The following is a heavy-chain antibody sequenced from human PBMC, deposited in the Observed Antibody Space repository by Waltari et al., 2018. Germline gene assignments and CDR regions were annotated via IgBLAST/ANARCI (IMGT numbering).Heavy chain of an antibody. CDR2: TGPKNGAT. J-gene: IGHJ3*02. CDR1: GSPFTAYH. Sequence: QVHLLRSGAEAKLPGGSVKVSGPTSGSPFTAYHIHWVRQAPAQGLEWRAWTGPKNGATMYAQKFLGRVTLTTDTSISSAYMELSSLTLDDTAVYYCTRDLRSNWGRINEAYDIWGLGTRVTVSS. D-gene: IGHD7-27*01. V-gene: IGHV1-2*02. CDR3: TRDLRSNWGRINEAYDI.